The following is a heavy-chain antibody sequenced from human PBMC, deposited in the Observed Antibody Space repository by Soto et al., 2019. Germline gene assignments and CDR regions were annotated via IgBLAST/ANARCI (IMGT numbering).Heavy chain of an antibody. J-gene: IGHJ6*02. Sequence: GSLRLSCAASGFTFSSYAMHWVRQAPGKGLEWVAVISYDGSNKYYADSVKGRFTISRDNSKNTLYLQMNSLRAEDTAVYYCARDRRNWNFSQGKYGMDVWGQGTTVTVSS. CDR1: GFTFSSYA. CDR3: ARDRRNWNFSQGKYGMDV. CDR2: ISYDGSNK. V-gene: IGHV3-30-3*01. D-gene: IGHD1-1*01.